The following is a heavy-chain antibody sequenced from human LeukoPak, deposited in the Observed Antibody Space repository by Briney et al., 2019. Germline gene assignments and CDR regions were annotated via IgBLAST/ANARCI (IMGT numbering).Heavy chain of an antibody. Sequence: PGGSLRLSCAASGFTFSSYEMNWVRQAPGKGLEWVSYTSSSGSTIYYADSVKGRFTISRDNAKNSLYLQMNSLRAEDTALYYCAKGPWFGELLVYFDYWGQGTLVTVSS. J-gene: IGHJ4*02. CDR1: GFTFSSYE. V-gene: IGHV3-48*03. CDR3: AKGPWFGELLVYFDY. CDR2: TSSSGSTI. D-gene: IGHD3-10*01.